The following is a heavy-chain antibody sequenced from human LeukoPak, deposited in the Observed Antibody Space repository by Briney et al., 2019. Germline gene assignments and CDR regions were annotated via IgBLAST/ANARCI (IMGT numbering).Heavy chain of an antibody. CDR1: GGSISSSSYY. D-gene: IGHD5-18*01. V-gene: IGHV4-39*01. J-gene: IGHJ4*02. CDR2: IYYSGST. Sequence: SETLSLTCPVSGGSISSSSYYWGWLRQPPGRGLEWIGSIYYSGSTYYNPSLKSRVTISVDTSKNQFTLKLSSVTAADTAVYYCATSGYSYALGYYWGQGTLVTVSS. CDR3: ATSGYSYALGYY.